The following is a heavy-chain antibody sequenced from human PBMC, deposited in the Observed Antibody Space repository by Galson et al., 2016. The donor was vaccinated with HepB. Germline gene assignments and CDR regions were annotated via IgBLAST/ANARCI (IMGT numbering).Heavy chain of an antibody. CDR1: GFTFSSYA. V-gene: IGHV3-23*01. CDR2: ISNSNGGT. J-gene: IGHJ6*02. CDR3: AKEVARGMVRGVISGRLYYYGLDV. D-gene: IGHD3-10*01. Sequence: SLRLSCATSGFTFSSYAMSWVRQAPGKGLEWVSSISNSNGGTHYADSVKGRFTISRDTSKNTLFRQMNGLRAEDTAIYYCAKEVARGMVRGVISGRLYYYGLDVWGQGTTVTVSS.